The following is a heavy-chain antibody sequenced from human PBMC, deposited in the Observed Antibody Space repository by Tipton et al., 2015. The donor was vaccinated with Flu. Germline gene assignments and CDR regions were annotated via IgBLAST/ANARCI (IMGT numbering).Heavy chain of an antibody. V-gene: IGHV3-7*03. CDR3: AREIPGGATNLDY. CDR1: GFTFSNYE. D-gene: IGHD2-21*01. CDR2: IKQDGSEK. Sequence: VQSGGSLRLSCAASGFTFSNYEMNWVRQAPGKGLEWVANIKQDGSEKNYVDSVKGRFTISRDNDKRSLYLQMNTLRAEDTAVYYCAREIPGGATNLDYWGQGTLVTVSS. J-gene: IGHJ4*02.